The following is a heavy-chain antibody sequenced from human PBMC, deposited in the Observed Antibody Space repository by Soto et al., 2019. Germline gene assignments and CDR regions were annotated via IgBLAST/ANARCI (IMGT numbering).Heavy chain of an antibody. V-gene: IGHV3-73*01. CDR2: IRSKANSYAT. J-gene: IGHJ6*02. Sequence: GGSLRLSCAASGFTFSGSAMHWVRQASGKGLEWVGRIRSKANSYATAYAASVKGRFTISRDDSKNTAYLQMNSLKTEDTAVYYCTSSVAGEVWYYCGMDVWGQGTTVTVSS. CDR3: TSSVAGEVWYYCGMDV. CDR1: GFTFSGSA. D-gene: IGHD6-19*01.